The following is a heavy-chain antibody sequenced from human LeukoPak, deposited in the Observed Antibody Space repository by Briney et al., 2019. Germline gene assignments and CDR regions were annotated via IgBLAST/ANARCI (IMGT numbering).Heavy chain of an antibody. D-gene: IGHD6-6*01. CDR3: ARDPVEYSSSPDY. CDR1: GYTFTGYY. Sequence: GASVKVSCKASGYTFTGYYMHWVRQAPGQGLEWMGWINPNSGGTNYAQKFQGRVTMTRDTSISTAYMELSRLRSDDTAVYYCARDPVEYSSSPDYWGQGTLVTVSS. J-gene: IGHJ4*02. V-gene: IGHV1-2*02. CDR2: INPNSGGT.